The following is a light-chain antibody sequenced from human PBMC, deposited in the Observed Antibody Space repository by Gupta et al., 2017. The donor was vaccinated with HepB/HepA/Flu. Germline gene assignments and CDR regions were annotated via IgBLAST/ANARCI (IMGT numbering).Light chain of an antibody. CDR1: DNVKTY. V-gene: IGKV1-39*01. Sequence: DIQMTQSPSSLSASVGDRVTITCRASDNVKTYVNWYQQKPGRAPEVLIYTASFLQTGVPSRFSGGGSGTDFTLTINNLRREDSATYFCQQCVQYPRTFGQGTTVEI. CDR2: TAS. J-gene: IGKJ1*01. CDR3: QQCVQYPRT.